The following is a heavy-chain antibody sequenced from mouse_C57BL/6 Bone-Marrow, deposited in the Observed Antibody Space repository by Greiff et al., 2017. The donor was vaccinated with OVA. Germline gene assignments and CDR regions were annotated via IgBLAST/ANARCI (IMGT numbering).Heavy chain of an antibody. Sequence: QVQLQQSGAELVRPGSSVKLSCKASGYTFTSYWMDWVKQRPGQGLEWIGNIYPSDSETHYNQKFKDKATLTVDKSSSTAYMQLSSLTSEDSAVYYCASYGSSDYYAMDYWGQGTSVTVSS. CDR3: ASYGSSDYYAMDY. D-gene: IGHD1-1*01. CDR1: GYTFTSYW. CDR2: IYPSDSET. J-gene: IGHJ4*01. V-gene: IGHV1-61*01.